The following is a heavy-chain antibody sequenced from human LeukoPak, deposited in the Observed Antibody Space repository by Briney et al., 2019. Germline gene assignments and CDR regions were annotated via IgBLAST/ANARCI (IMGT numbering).Heavy chain of an antibody. Sequence: TGGSLRLSCAASGFTFSSYAMSWVRQAPGKGLEWVSTISGGGGSSYYADSVKGRFTVSRGNSKNTLYLQMNSLRAEDTALYYRAKEPWRVPAQGDAFDMWGQGTMVTVSS. CDR2: ISGGGGSS. CDR1: GFTFSSYA. J-gene: IGHJ3*02. V-gene: IGHV3-23*01. CDR3: AKEPWRVPAQGDAFDM. D-gene: IGHD3-10*01.